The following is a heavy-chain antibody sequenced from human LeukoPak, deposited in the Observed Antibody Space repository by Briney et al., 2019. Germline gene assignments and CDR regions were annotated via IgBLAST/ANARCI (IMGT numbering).Heavy chain of an antibody. CDR2: FYTSGNT. D-gene: IGHD3-22*01. CDR3: ARGLYDSTGYPKKYFYYMDV. CDR1: DGSISSYY. V-gene: IGHV4-4*07. J-gene: IGHJ6*03. Sequence: PSETLSLTCTVSDGSISSYYWSWIRQPAGKGLEWIGRFYTSGNTNYHPSLRSRVTMSVDTSKNQFSLKLSSVTAADTAVYYCARGLYDSTGYPKKYFYYMDVWGKGTTVVVSS.